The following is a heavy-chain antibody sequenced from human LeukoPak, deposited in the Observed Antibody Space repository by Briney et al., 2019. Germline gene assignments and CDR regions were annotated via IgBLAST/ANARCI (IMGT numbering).Heavy chain of an antibody. CDR3: ARDPTFLEWTYDY. Sequence: ASVKVSCKASGYSFTGYYMHWVRQAPGQGLEWMGWINPHSGDTDYAQKFQGRVTMTRDTSINTAYMELRSLRSDDTAVYYCARDPTFLEWTYDYWGQGTLVTVSS. V-gene: IGHV1-2*02. CDR1: GYSFTGYY. J-gene: IGHJ4*02. CDR2: INPHSGDT. D-gene: IGHD3-3*01.